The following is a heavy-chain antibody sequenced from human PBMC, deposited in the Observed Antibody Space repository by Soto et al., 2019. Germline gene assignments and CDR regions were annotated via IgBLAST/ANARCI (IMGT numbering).Heavy chain of an antibody. CDR2: INAGNGDT. J-gene: IGHJ4*02. CDR3: ARAEINYSRFDS. CDR1: GYTFISYA. Sequence: ASVKVSCKASGYTFISYALHWVRQAPGQRLEWIGRINAGNGDTKYSQQFHDRVTITRDTSASTAYMEASSLRSEDTAIYYCARAEINYSRFDSWGQGTLVTVSS. V-gene: IGHV1-3*01. D-gene: IGHD2-21*01.